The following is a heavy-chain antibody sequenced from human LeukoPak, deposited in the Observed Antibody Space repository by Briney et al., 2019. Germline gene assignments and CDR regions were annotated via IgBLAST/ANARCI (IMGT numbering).Heavy chain of an antibody. V-gene: IGHV4-59*01. D-gene: IGHD3-22*01. Sequence: SETLSLTSTVSGGSISTYYWGWIRQPPGKGLEWIGYIYYSGSTNYSPSLKSRVTMSVDTSKNHVSLRLTSVTAADTAVYYCARVTAESTGYYRFADYWGQGALVTVSS. CDR2: IYYSGST. CDR1: GGSISTYY. CDR3: ARVTAESTGYYRFADY. J-gene: IGHJ4*02.